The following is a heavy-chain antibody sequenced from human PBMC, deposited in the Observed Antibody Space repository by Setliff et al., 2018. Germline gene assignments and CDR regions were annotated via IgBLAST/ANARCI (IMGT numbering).Heavy chain of an antibody. V-gene: IGHV4-39*01. J-gene: IGHJ5*02. CDR1: GGSISSSSYY. CDR2: IYYSGST. Sequence: KTSETLSLTCTVSGGSISSSSYYWGWIRQPPGKGLEWIGSIYYSGSTYYNPSLKSRVTISVDTSKNQFSLKLSSVTAADTAVYYCARHGGALYYNFWSGYPNWLDPWGQGTLVTVSS. D-gene: IGHD3-3*01. CDR3: ARHGGALYYNFWSGYPNWLDP.